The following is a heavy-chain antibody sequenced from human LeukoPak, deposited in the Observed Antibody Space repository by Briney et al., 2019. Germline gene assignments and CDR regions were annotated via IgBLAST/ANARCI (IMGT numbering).Heavy chain of an antibody. CDR3: ARGGDPSDAFDI. D-gene: IGHD2-21*02. J-gene: IGHJ3*02. Sequence: SQTLSLTCTVSGGSISSGDYYWRWIRQPPGKGLEWIGYIYYSGSTYYNPSLKSRVTISVDTSKNQFSLKLSSVTAADTAVYYCARGGDPSDAFDIWGQGTMVTVSS. CDR2: IYYSGST. V-gene: IGHV4-30-4*01. CDR1: GGSISSGDYY.